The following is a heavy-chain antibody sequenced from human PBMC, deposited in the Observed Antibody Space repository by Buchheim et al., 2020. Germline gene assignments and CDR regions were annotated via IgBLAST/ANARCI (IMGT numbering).Heavy chain of an antibody. CDR2: ISTSGSTI. J-gene: IGHJ4*02. D-gene: IGHD3-22*01. V-gene: IGHV3-48*03. CDR3: ATVDYYDDY. CDR1: GFSFSGFE. Sequence: EVQLVESGGGLVQPGGSLRLSCAASGFSFSGFEMNWVRQAPGRGLEWVSYISTSGSTIYYADSVKGRFTISRDNAKSTVYLQMNSLRAEDTAVYYCATVDYYDDYWGQGTL.